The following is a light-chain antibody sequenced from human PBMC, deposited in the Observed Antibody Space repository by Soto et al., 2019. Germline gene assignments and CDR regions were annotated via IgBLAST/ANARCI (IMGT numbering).Light chain of an antibody. CDR3: QQRSDWPRS. J-gene: IGKJ2*01. Sequence: EIVLTQSPATLSLSPGERATLSCRASQSVSSSLGWYQQKPGQAPRLLIYDASNRATGIPTRFSGSGSGTDFTLTISSLEPEDFAVYYCQQRSDWPRSCGQGTKLEIK. CDR2: DAS. CDR1: QSVSSS. V-gene: IGKV3-11*01.